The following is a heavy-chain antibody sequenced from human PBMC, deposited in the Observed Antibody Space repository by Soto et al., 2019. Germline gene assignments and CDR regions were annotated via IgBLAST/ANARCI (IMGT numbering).Heavy chain of an antibody. CDR3: ARRGYYDFWSGYYTLSYFDY. CDR1: GGSISSSSYY. J-gene: IGHJ4*02. D-gene: IGHD3-3*01. V-gene: IGHV4-39*01. CDR2: IYYSGST. Sequence: QLQLQESGPGLVKPSETLSLTCTASGGSISSSSYYWGWIRQPPGKGLEWIGSIYYSGSTYYNPSLKSRVTISVDTSKNQFSLKLSSVTAADTAVYYCARRGYYDFWSGYYTLSYFDYWGQGTLVTVSS.